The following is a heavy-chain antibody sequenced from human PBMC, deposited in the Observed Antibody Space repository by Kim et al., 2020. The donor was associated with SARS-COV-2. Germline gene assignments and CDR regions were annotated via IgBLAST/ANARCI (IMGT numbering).Heavy chain of an antibody. D-gene: IGHD6-19*01. V-gene: IGHV3-33*07. Sequence: GGSLRLSCAASGFTFSYYGLFWVRQVPGKGLEWVAIIPSNGNDIYYADSVKGRFAVSRDNSKSTMYLQMSSLRTEDTAVYFCARDRSGIFDYWGQGTLVTVSS. CDR3: ARDRSGIFDY. J-gene: IGHJ4*02. CDR1: GFTFSYYG. CDR2: IPSNGNDI.